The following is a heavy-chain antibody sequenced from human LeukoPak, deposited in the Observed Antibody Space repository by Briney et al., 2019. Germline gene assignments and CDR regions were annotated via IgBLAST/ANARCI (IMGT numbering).Heavy chain of an antibody. Sequence: ASVKVSCKASGYTFTGYYMHWVRQAPGQGLEWMGWINPNSGGTNYAQKFQGRVTMTRDTSISTAYMELSRLRSDDTAVYYCARDRTIFGVVIVVTFDYWGQGTLVTVSS. V-gene: IGHV1-2*02. D-gene: IGHD3-3*01. CDR1: GYTFTGYY. J-gene: IGHJ4*02. CDR2: INPNSGGT. CDR3: ARDRTIFGVVIVVTFDY.